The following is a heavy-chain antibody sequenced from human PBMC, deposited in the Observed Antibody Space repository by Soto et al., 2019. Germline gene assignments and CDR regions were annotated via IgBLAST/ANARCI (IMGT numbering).Heavy chain of an antibody. CDR2: ISAYNGNT. CDR1: GYTFTSYG. CDR3: ARTGNYDILTGQLIYSYYMDV. V-gene: IGHV1-18*01. J-gene: IGHJ6*03. Sequence: ASVKVSCKASGYTFTSYGISWVRQAPGQGLEWMGWISAYNGNTNYAQKLQGRVTMTTDTSTSTAYMELRSLRSDDTAVYYCARTGNYDILTGQLIYSYYMDVWGKGTTVTVSS. D-gene: IGHD3-9*01.